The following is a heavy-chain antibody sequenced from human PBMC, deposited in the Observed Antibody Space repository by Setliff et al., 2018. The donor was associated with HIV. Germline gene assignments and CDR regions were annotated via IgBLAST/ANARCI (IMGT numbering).Heavy chain of an antibody. D-gene: IGHD1-26*01. Sequence: SETLSLTCTVSGYSISSHYWSWIRQPPGKELEWIGYIYYSGSTNYNPSLKSRVTISVDTSKNQFSLKLSSVTAADTAVYYCARLVGAGHYYYYMDVWGKGTTVTVSS. CDR3: ARLVGAGHYYYYMDV. CDR1: GYSISSHY. V-gene: IGHV4-59*08. CDR2: IYYSGST. J-gene: IGHJ6*03.